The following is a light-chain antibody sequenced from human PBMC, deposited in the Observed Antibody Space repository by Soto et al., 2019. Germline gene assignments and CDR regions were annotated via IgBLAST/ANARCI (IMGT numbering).Light chain of an antibody. Sequence: QSALTQPASVSGSPGQSITISCTGTSRDVGGYEFVSWYQQHPGKAPKLMIYEVSNRPSGVSSRFSGSKSGNTASLTISGLQAEDEADYYCGSYTGSIYVFGTGTKLTVL. CDR2: EVS. J-gene: IGLJ1*01. CDR3: GSYTGSIYV. V-gene: IGLV2-14*01. CDR1: SRDVGGYEF.